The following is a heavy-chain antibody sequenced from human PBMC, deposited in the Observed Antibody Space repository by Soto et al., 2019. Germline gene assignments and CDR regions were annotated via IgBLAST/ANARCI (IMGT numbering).Heavy chain of an antibody. J-gene: IGHJ4*02. CDR2: MNPNSGNT. D-gene: IGHD4-17*01. Sequence: ASVKVSCKASGYTFTNSDINWVRQATGQGLEWMGWMNPNSGNTGYAQKFQGRVTMASNTSTSTSYMELSSLSSEDTAVYYCGRASSTVTIDYWGQGTLVTVPS. V-gene: IGHV1-8*01. CDR1: GYTFTNSD. CDR3: GRASSTVTIDY.